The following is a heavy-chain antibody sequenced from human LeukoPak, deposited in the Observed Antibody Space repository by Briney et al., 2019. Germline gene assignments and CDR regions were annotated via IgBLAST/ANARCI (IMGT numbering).Heavy chain of an antibody. D-gene: IGHD3-22*01. Sequence: SETLSLTCAVYGGSFSGYYWSWIRQPPGKGLEWIGEINHSGSTNYNPSLKSRVTISVDTSKNQFSLKLSSVTAADTAVYYCARARYDSSGYYYDDAFDIWGQGTMVTVSS. V-gene: IGHV4-34*01. CDR2: INHSGST. J-gene: IGHJ3*02. CDR3: ARARYDSSGYYYDDAFDI. CDR1: GGSFSGYY.